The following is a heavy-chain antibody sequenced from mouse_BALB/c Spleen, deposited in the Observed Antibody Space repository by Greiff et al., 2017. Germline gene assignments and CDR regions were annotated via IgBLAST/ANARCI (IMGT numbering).Heavy chain of an antibody. CDR2: INPSSGYT. CDR1: GYTFTSYT. J-gene: IGHJ4*01. CDR3: ARWRSTMITGYYAMDY. V-gene: IGHV1-4*02. Sequence: VQLQQSAAELARPGASVKMSCKASGYTFTSYTMHWVKQRPGQGLEWIGYINPSSGYTEYNQKFKEKTTLTADKSSRTAYMQLSSLTSEDSAVYYCARWRSTMITGYYAMDYWGQGTSVTVSS. D-gene: IGHD2-4*01.